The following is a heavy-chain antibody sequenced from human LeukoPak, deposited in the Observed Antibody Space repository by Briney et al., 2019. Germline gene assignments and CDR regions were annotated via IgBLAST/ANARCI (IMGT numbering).Heavy chain of an antibody. J-gene: IGHJ4*02. V-gene: IGHV5-51*01. CDR2: IYPGDSDT. CDR3: ARLSSAWYVY. CDR1: GYSFTNYW. D-gene: IGHD6-19*01. Sequence: GESLKISCKGSGYSFTNYWIGWVRPMPGKGLEWMAIIYPGDSDTRYSPSFQGQVTISADKSISTVYLQWSSLKASDTAMYYCARLSSAWYVYWGQGTLVTVSS.